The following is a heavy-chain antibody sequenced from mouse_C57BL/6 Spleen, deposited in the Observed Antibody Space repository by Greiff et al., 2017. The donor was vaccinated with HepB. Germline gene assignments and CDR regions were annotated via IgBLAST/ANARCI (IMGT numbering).Heavy chain of an antibody. CDR1: GFNIKDYY. Sequence: VQLQQSGAELVKPGASVKLSCTASGFNIKDYYMHWVKQRTEQGLEWIGRIDPEDGETKYAPNFQGKATITADTSSNTAYLQLSSLTSEDTAVYYCARHGYYDYWGQGTTLTVSS. CDR3: ARHGYYDY. CDR2: IDPEDGET. J-gene: IGHJ2*01. D-gene: IGHD2-3*01. V-gene: IGHV14-2*01.